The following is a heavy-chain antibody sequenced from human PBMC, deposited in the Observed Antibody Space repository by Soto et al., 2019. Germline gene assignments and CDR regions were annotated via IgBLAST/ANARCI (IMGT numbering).Heavy chain of an antibody. CDR1: GGSISTYY. J-gene: IGHJ6*02. CDR3: ARDQNYGMDV. Sequence: SETLSLTCTVSGGSISTYYWSWIRQPPGKGLEWIGYIYYSGSTNYNPSLKSRVTISVDTSKNQFSLKLSSVTAADTAVYYCARDQNYGMDVWGQGTTVTVSS. V-gene: IGHV4-59*01. CDR2: IYYSGST.